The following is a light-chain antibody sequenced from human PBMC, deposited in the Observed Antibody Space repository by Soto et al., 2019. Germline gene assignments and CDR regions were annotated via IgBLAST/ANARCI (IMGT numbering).Light chain of an antibody. Sequence: IQMTQSPSALSASVGERVAMSCRASQGLDTSLAWYQQKPGKAPKLLIYGVSTLQSGVPSRFSGSASGTDFTLTISSLQPEDFATYYCLQDYNYPRTFGQGTKVDIK. CDR2: GVS. CDR1: QGLDTS. J-gene: IGKJ1*01. V-gene: IGKV1-6*02. CDR3: LQDYNYPRT.